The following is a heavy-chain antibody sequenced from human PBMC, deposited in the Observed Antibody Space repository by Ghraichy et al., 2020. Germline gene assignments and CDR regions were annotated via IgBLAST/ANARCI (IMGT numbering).Heavy chain of an antibody. V-gene: IGHV4-59*01. CDR1: GGPIGNYY. CDR2: IHYTGST. Sequence: SETLSLTCTISGGPIGNYYWNWIRQSPGKGLEWIARIHYTGSTNYNPSLESRVGISLDTSRNHVSLQLTSVTAADTAVYYCARGGGYLNWGQGILVTVSS. J-gene: IGHJ1*01. CDR3: ARGGGYLN. D-gene: IGHD3-22*01.